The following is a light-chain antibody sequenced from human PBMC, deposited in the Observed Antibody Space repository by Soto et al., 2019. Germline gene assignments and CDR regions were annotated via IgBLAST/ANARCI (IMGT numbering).Light chain of an antibody. CDR1: GKDIGRYNY. J-gene: IGLJ1*01. CDR2: EVT. V-gene: IGLV2-14*01. CDR3: SSSTGRSTNV. Sequence: QAVFSQPAAVSGSPGHSITISCTGTGKDIGRYNYVSWYQQHPGKAPKLMIYEVTHRPSGVSSRFFASKSGNTASLTISGLQIEEEADYSCSSSTGRSTNVFGTRTKVTVL.